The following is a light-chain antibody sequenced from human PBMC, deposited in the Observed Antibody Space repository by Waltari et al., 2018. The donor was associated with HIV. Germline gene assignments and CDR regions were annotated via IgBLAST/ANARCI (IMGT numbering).Light chain of an antibody. V-gene: IGKV3-20*01. CDR3: QQYEASPPMYI. CDR1: QTINTNY. J-gene: IGKJ2*01. CDR2: DTS. Sequence: ETVLTQHPGTRLWSYGERAILPARASQTINTNYLAWYQLIPGLPPRLLIYDTSTRAAGIPDRFSGSGSGTDFSLTISRLEPEDFAVYFCQQYEASPPMYIFGQGTRLEV.